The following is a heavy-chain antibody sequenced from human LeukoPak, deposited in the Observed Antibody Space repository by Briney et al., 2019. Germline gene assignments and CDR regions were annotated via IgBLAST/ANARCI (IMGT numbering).Heavy chain of an antibody. D-gene: IGHD1-26*01. Sequence: PRASVKVSCKASGYTFTSYDINWVRQATGQGLEWMGWMNPNSGNTGYAQKFQGRVTMTRNTSISTAYMELSSLRSEDTAVYYCARVPLRGSYYTSPRFDYWGQGTLVTVSS. V-gene: IGHV1-8*01. CDR2: MNPNSGNT. J-gene: IGHJ4*02. CDR1: GYTFTSYD. CDR3: ARVPLRGSYYTSPRFDY.